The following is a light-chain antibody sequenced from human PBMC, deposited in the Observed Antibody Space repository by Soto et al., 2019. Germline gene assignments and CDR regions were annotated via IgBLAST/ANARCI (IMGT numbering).Light chain of an antibody. CDR1: SSDVGGYNY. Sequence: QSVLTRPASVSGSPGQSITISCTGTSSDVGGYNYVSWYQQHPGKAPKLMIYDVSLRPSGISNRFSGSKSGNTASLTISGLQAEDEADYYCSSYTSTSTLVFGTGTKVTVL. J-gene: IGLJ1*01. CDR2: DVS. V-gene: IGLV2-14*01. CDR3: SSYTSTSTLV.